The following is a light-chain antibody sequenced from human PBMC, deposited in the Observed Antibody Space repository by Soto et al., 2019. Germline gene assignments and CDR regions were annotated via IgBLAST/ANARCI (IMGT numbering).Light chain of an antibody. V-gene: IGKV3-20*01. J-gene: IGKJ1*01. CDR3: DQAGSSGT. CDR2: GAS. CDR1: QTFSSIY. Sequence: VVTQSVGAVSLSPGERATLSCRASQTFSSIYLAWYQQKPGQAPRPLIYGASSRATGIPDRFSGGGSGTDFTLTISRQEPDDIRVYYSDQAGSSGTFAQGAKV.